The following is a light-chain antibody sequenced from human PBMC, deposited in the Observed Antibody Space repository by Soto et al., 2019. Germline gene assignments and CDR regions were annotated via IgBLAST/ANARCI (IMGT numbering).Light chain of an antibody. CDR3: LQDHDYPRT. J-gene: IGKJ1*01. Sequence: AIQMTQSPSSQSASVGDRVIVTCRASQAIRNELSWDQQKPGKAPELLIHAASTLQTGVPSRFSGGGSGTDFTLTISGLQPEDFATYYCLQDHDYPRTFGQGSKVEIK. V-gene: IGKV1-6*01. CDR1: QAIRNE. CDR2: AAS.